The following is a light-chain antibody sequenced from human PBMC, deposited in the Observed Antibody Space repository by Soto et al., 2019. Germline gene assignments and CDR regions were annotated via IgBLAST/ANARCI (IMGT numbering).Light chain of an antibody. CDR2: DVS. CDR3: QEYNSYSRT. CDR1: QNISPW. J-gene: IGKJ1*01. Sequence: DIQMTQSPSTLSASIGDRVTITCRASQNISPWLAWYQQKPGRAPKVLIYDVSTLESGVPPRFSGSGSGTEFTLTISSLQADDFATYYCQEYNSYSRTFGQGTKVDIK. V-gene: IGKV1-5*01.